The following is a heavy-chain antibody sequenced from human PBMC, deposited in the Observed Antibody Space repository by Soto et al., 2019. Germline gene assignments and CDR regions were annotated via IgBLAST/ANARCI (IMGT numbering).Heavy chain of an antibody. D-gene: IGHD3-3*01. J-gene: IGHJ6*02. V-gene: IGHV1-69*12. CDR1: GGTFSSYA. CDR2: IIPIFGTA. CDR3: ARKQISFWSGYNSYGMDV. Sequence: QVQLVQSGAEVKKPGSSVKVSCKASGGTFSSYAISWVRQAPGQGLEWMGGIIPIFGTANYAQKFQGRVTITADXXTXTXXRELSSLRSEDTAVYYCARKQISFWSGYNSYGMDVWGQGTTVTVSS.